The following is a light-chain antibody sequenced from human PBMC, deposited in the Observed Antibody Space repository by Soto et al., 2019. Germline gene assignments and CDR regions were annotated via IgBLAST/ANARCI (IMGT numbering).Light chain of an antibody. CDR1: QSSSSW. V-gene: IGKV1-5*01. CDR3: QQYGSSPGT. Sequence: DVPMTPSPPVFSASVGDRGTIACRASQSSSSWLAWYQQKPGKAPKLLIYDASSRATGIPDRFSGSGSGTDFTLTISRLEPEDFAVYYCQQYGSSPGTSAQGAKVDI. J-gene: IGKJ1*01. CDR2: DAS.